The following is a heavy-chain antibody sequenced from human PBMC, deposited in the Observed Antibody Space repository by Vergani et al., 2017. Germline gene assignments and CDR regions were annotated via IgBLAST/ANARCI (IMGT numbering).Heavy chain of an antibody. CDR1: GGPISSYY. D-gene: IGHD2-8*02. CDR3: ARDTHAVVYAISY. Sequence: QVQLQESGPGLVKPSETLSLTCTVSGGPISSYYWSWIRQPPGTGLEWIGYIYYSGSTNYNPSLKSRVTISVDTSKNQFSLKLSSVTAADTAVYYCARDTHAVVYAISYWGQGTLVTVSS. CDR2: IYYSGST. J-gene: IGHJ4*02. V-gene: IGHV4-59*01.